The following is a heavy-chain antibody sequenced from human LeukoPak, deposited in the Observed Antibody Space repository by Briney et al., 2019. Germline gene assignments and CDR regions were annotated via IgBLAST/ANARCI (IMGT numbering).Heavy chain of an antibody. CDR1: GGSISSSGYY. V-gene: IGHV4-39*01. J-gene: IGHJ4*02. Sequence: SETLSLTCTVSGGSISSSGYYWGWIRQPPGKGLEWIGSIYYSGTTNYKPSLKNRVTISVDTSKNQFSLRLGFVSAADTAVYYCARFRYSSAWFDYWGQGTLVTVSS. CDR2: IYYSGTT. CDR3: ARFRYSSAWFDY. D-gene: IGHD6-19*01.